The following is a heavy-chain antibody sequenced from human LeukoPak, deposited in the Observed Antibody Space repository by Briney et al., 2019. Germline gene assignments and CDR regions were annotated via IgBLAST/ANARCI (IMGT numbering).Heavy chain of an antibody. CDR2: ITSSSNYI. J-gene: IGHJ4*02. V-gene: IGHV3-21*01. CDR3: ARSSSGDY. Sequence: GGSLRLSCAASGFTFSSYTVNWVRQAPGKGLEWVSSITSSSNYIYYADSVKGRFTISRDNSKNTLYLQMNSLRAEDTAVYYCARSSSGDYWGQGTLVTVSS. D-gene: IGHD6-6*01. CDR1: GFTFSSYT.